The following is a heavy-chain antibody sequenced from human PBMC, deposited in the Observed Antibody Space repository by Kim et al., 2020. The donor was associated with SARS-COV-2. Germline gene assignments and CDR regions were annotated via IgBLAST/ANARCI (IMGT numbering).Heavy chain of an antibody. Sequence: GGSLRLSCAASGFTFSSYAMSWVRQAPGKGLEWVSAISWSGGSTYYADSVKGRFTISRDNSKNTLYLQMNSLRAEDTAVYYCSKARITMIVVVSPFDYWGQGTLVTVPP. CDR1: GFTFSSYA. CDR3: SKARITMIVVVSPFDY. CDR2: ISWSGGST. D-gene: IGHD3-22*01. J-gene: IGHJ4*02. V-gene: IGHV3-23*01.